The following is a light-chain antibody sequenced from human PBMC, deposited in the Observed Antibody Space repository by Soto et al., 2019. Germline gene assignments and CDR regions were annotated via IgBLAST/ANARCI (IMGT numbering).Light chain of an antibody. CDR2: EVS. V-gene: IGLV2-23*02. CDR3: CSYAGTSTHTV. CDR1: SSDVGSYNL. Sequence: QSALTQPASVSGSPGQSITISCTGTSSDVGSYNLVSWYQQHPGKAPKLMISEVSKRPSGISDRFSGSKSGSTASLTISGLQAEDEAESYCCSYAGTSTHTVFGGGTQLTVL. J-gene: IGLJ7*01.